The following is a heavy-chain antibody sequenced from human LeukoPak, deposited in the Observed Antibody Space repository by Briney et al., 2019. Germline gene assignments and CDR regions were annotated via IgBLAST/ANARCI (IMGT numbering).Heavy chain of an antibody. CDR1: GGSISSHY. D-gene: IGHD6-19*01. J-gene: IGHJ6*02. V-gene: IGHV4-59*11. Sequence: PETLSLTCTVSGGSISSHYWSWIRQPPGKGLEWIGHIYHSGSTNNNPSLKSRVTMSVDTSKNQFSLNLSSVTAADTAVYYCARKGQWLVSGSYYYGMDVWGQGTTVTVSS. CDR3: ARKGQWLVSGSYYYGMDV. CDR2: IYHSGST.